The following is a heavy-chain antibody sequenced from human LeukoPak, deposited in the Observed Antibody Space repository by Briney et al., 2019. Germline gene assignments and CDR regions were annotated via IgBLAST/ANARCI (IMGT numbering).Heavy chain of an antibody. CDR2: IYYSGST. CDR3: ARGGTEMATEVERLFDY. Sequence: SETLSLTCTVSGGSISSGGYYWSWIRQHPGKGLEWIGYIYYSGSTYYNPSLKSRVTISVDTSKNQFSLKLSSVTAADTAVYYCARGGTEMATEVERLFDYWGQGTLVTVSS. V-gene: IGHV4-31*03. D-gene: IGHD5-12*01. CDR1: GGSISSGGYY. J-gene: IGHJ4*02.